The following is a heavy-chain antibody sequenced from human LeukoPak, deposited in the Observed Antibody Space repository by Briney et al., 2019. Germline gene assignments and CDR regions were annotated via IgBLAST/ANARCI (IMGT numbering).Heavy chain of an antibody. CDR1: GGSISSGGYY. D-gene: IGHD2-21*02. CDR2: IYYSGST. Sequence: SETLSLTCTVSGGSISSGGYYWSWIRQHPGKGLEWIGYIYYSGSTYYNPSLKSRVTISVDTSKNQFSLKLSSVTAADTAVYYCARRMVVTASDAFDIWGQGTMVTVSS. V-gene: IGHV4-31*03. J-gene: IGHJ3*02. CDR3: ARRMVVTASDAFDI.